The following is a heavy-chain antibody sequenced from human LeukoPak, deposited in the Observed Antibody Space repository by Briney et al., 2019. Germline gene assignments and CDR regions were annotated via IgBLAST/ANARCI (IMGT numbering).Heavy chain of an antibody. V-gene: IGHV3-23*01. CDR2: ISGSGGST. D-gene: IGHD3-16*02. J-gene: IGHJ4*02. CDR1: GFTFSSYA. CDR3: AKDRGVWGSYRYYFDY. Sequence: GGSLRLSCAASGFTFSSYAMSWVRQAPGKGLEWVSAISGSGGSTYYADSVKGRFTIPRDNSKNTLYLQMNSLRAEDTAVYYCAKDRGVWGSYRYYFDYWGQGTLVTVSS.